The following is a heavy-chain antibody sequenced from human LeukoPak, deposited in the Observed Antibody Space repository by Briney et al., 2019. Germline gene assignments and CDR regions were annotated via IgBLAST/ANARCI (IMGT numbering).Heavy chain of an antibody. CDR3: ARTSSSSDIDC. CDR1: GFTFSSYS. J-gene: IGHJ4*02. V-gene: IGHV3-48*04. D-gene: IGHD6-6*01. Sequence: QSGGSLRLSCAASGFTFSSYSMNWVRQAPGKGLEWVSYISSSSSTIYYADSVKGRFTISRDNAKNSLYLQMNSLRAEDTAVYYCARTSSSSDIDCWGQGTLVTVSS. CDR2: ISSSSSTI.